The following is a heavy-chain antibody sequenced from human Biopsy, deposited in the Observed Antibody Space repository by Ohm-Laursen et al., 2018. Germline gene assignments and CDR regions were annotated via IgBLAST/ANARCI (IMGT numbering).Heavy chain of an antibody. CDR3: ARAYPPPGRRLVVVAGDFDC. D-gene: IGHD2-15*01. V-gene: IGHV3-69-1*01. Sequence: SLRLSCAASGFTFRKYAMSWVRQAPGKGLELVSTIGNTGATFYADSVKGRFTTSRDNAKNSLYLQMNSLRAEDTAVYYCARAYPPPGRRLVVVAGDFDCWGQGTRVTVSS. CDR2: IGNTGAT. CDR1: GFTFRKYA. J-gene: IGHJ4*02.